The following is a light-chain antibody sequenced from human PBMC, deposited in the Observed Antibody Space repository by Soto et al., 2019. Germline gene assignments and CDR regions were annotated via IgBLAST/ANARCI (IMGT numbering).Light chain of an antibody. CDR3: SSYRGYYTRV. CDR2: EVS. J-gene: IGLJ1*01. Sequence: QCALAQPASVSGSPGQSSTISCTGTSSDVGGYDFVSWYQQHAGRAPKLLIYEVSRRPSGVSNRFSGSKSGNTASLTISGLQAEDEADYYCSSYRGYYTRVFGTGTKVTVL. V-gene: IGLV2-14*01. CDR1: SSDVGGYDF.